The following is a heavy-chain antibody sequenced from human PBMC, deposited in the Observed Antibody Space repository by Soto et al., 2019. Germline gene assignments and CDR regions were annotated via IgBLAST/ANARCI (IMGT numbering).Heavy chain of an antibody. CDR1: VFTFISYA. V-gene: IGHV3-64D*06. Sequence: GGSLRLSCSLFVFTFISYAMHWVRQAPGKGLQYVSSISSSGVSTYYADSVKGRFTISRDNSKNTLYLQMSSLRVEDTAVYYCVKDRYVDYWGQGTLVTVSS. CDR3: VKDRYVDY. J-gene: IGHJ4*02. CDR2: ISSSGVST.